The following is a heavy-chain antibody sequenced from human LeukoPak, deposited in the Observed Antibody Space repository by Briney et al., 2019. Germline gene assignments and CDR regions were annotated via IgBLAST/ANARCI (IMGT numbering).Heavy chain of an antibody. CDR2: MNPNSGNT. CDR3: VRLGGGYYDGSLDY. D-gene: IGHD3-22*01. Sequence: ASVKVSXKASGYTFTSYDINWVRQATGQGLEWMGWMNPNSGNTGYAQKFQGRVTITRNTSISTAYMELSSLRSEDTAVYYCVRLGGGYYDGSLDYWGQGTLVTVSS. CDR1: GYTFTSYD. V-gene: IGHV1-8*03. J-gene: IGHJ4*02.